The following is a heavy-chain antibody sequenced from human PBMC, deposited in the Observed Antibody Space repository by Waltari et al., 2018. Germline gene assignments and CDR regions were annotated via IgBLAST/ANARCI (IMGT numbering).Heavy chain of an antibody. CDR3: ARGGYDEDPFDY. CDR1: GGSISSSSYY. D-gene: IGHD5-12*01. CDR2: IYYSGST. Sequence: QLQLQASGPGLVKPSETLSLTCTVSGGSISSSSYYWGWIRQPPGKGLEWIGSIYYSGSTYYNPSLKSRVTISVDTSKNQFSLKLSSVTAADTAVYYCARGGYDEDPFDYWGQGTLVTVSS. V-gene: IGHV4-39*07. J-gene: IGHJ4*02.